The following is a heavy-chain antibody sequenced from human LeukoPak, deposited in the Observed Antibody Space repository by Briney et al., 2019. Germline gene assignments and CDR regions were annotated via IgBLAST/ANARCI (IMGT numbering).Heavy chain of an antibody. Sequence: TLSLTCTVSGGSISSGAYYWSWIRQHPGKGLEWIGYIYSSGNTKYKPSLESRVLISLDASKNQFSLKLSSVTAADTAVYYCTRDLRADDSPLGFDPWGQGTLVTVSS. CDR1: GGSISSGAYY. V-gene: IGHV4-31*03. CDR3: TRDLRADDSPLGFDP. CDR2: IYSSGNT. D-gene: IGHD3-16*01. J-gene: IGHJ5*02.